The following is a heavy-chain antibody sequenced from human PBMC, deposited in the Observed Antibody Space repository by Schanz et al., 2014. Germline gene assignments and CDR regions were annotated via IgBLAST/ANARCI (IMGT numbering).Heavy chain of an antibody. CDR1: GYTFNNHG. J-gene: IGHJ6*02. CDR3: VTDTGCAFGYCHGLDF. V-gene: IGHV1-18*01. CDR2: ISVYHGHT. Sequence: QVQLVQSGAEVKKPGASATVSCKASGYTFNNHGISWVRQAPGQGLEWMGWISVYHGHTNYAEKVHGSVTMTTDTSTSTAYIERRNLLADVTTAYYCVTDTGCAFGYCHGLDFRGHWTSVTVSS. D-gene: IGHD3-10*01.